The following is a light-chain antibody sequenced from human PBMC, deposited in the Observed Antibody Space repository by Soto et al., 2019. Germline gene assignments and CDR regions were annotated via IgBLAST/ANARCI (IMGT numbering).Light chain of an antibody. CDR3: SSYTSSSTLV. J-gene: IGLJ2*01. V-gene: IGLV2-14*03. CDR1: SSDVGGYNY. CDR2: DVS. Sequence: QSVLTQPASVSGSPGQSITISCTGTSSDVGGYNYVPWYQQHPGKAPKLIIYDVSNRPSGVSNRFSGSKSGNTASLTISGLQAEDEADYYCSSYTSSSTLVFGGGTQLTVL.